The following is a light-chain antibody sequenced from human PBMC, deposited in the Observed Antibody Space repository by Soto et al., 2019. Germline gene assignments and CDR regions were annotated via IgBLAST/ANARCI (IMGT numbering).Light chain of an antibody. CDR1: SSDVGGYNY. Sequence: QSVLTQPASVSGSPGQSITLSCTGTSSDVGGYNYVSWYQQHPGRAPKLMIYDVSYRPSGISNRFSGSKSGNTASLTISGLQAEDEADYYCSSHTSSNPLVFGGGTKVTVL. J-gene: IGLJ2*01. CDR2: DVS. V-gene: IGLV2-14*03. CDR3: SSHTSSNPLV.